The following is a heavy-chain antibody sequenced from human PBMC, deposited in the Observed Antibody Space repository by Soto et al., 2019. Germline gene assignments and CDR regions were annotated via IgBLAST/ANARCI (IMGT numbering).Heavy chain of an antibody. CDR2: INGGNGNT. Sequence: QVQLVQSGAELKKPGASVKVSCKASGNTVPNYAIHWVRQAPGQRLEWMGWINGGNGNTYYSEHFQGRVTFTRDTSGGTGYMALSSLKSEDTAVYYCARGGSGFSGSHYLGYFNYWGQGALVTVSS. D-gene: IGHD1-26*01. J-gene: IGHJ4*02. V-gene: IGHV1-3*01. CDR3: ARGGSGFSGSHYLGYFNY. CDR1: GNTVPNYA.